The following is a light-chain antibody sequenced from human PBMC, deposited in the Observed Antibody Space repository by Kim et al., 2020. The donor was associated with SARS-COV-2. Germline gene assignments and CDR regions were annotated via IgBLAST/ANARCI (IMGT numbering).Light chain of an antibody. CDR1: KVGDKY. CDR3: QAWDSSTVV. CDR2: QDS. J-gene: IGLJ2*01. Sequence: SYELTQPPSVSVSPGQTASITCSGDKVGDKYACWYQQKPGQSPVLVIYQDSQRPSGIPERFSGSNSGNTATLTISGTEAMDEADYYCQAWDSSTVVFGGGTQLTVL. V-gene: IGLV3-1*01.